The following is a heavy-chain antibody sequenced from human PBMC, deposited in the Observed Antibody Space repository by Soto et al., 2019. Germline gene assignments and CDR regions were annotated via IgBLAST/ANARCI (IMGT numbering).Heavy chain of an antibody. J-gene: IGHJ4*02. V-gene: IGHV3-21*01. CDR1: GFTFSSYS. D-gene: IGHD3-10*01. CDR2: ISGNSNYM. CDR3: AREMIGSGSYDY. Sequence: LRLSCAASGFTFSSYSMNWVRQAPGKGLEWVSSISGNSNYMYYADSVKGRFTISRDNAKNSLYLQMNSLRAEDTAVYYCAREMIGSGSYDYWGQGILVTVSS.